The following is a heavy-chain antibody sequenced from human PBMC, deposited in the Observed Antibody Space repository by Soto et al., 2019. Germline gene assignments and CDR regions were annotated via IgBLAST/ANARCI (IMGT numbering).Heavy chain of an antibody. CDR2: IYDSGST. Sequence: QLQLQESGSGQVKPSQTLSLTCAVSGGSITTGDYSWNWIRQPPGRGLEWVGYIYDSGSTYYNPSLKSRATISVDRSKNHFSLKLSSVTAADTAVYYCARGRSTSVYPNFDPWGQGTLVTVSS. D-gene: IGHD3-22*01. CDR3: ARGRSTSVYPNFDP. J-gene: IGHJ5*02. V-gene: IGHV4-30-2*01. CDR1: GGSITTGDYS.